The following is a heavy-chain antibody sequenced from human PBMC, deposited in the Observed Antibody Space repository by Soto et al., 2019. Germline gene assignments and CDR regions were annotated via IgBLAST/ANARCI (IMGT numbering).Heavy chain of an antibody. V-gene: IGHV3-13*01. CDR2: IGTAGDT. J-gene: IGHJ6*02. Sequence: PGGSLRLSCAASGFTFSSYDMHWVRQATGKGLEWVSAIGTAGDTYYPGSVKGRFTISRENAKNSLYLQMNSLRAGDTAVYYCARGRYSYDPNYYYGMDVWGQGTTVTVSS. D-gene: IGHD5-18*01. CDR1: GFTFSSYD. CDR3: ARGRYSYDPNYYYGMDV.